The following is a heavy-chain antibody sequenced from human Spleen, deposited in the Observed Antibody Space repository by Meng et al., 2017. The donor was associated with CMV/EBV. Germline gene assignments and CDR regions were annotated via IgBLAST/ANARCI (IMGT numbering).Heavy chain of an antibody. CDR2: INPNNGDT. CDR1: GYIFTGYY. Sequence: ASVKVSCKASGYIFTGYYMHWVRQAPGHGLEWMGWINPNNGDTYSAQRFQGRLTMTSDTSISTAYMELRRLTSDDTAVYYCSRKIGAGGYDDYWGQGTQVTVSS. V-gene: IGHV1-2*02. D-gene: IGHD5-12*01. CDR3: SRKIGAGGYDDY. J-gene: IGHJ4*02.